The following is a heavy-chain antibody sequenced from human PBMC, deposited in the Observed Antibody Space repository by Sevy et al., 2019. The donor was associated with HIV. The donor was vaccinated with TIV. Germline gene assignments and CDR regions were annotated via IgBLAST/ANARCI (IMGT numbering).Heavy chain of an antibody. V-gene: IGHV3-15*01. J-gene: IGHJ6*02. Sequence: GGSLRLSCAASGFSFSHAWMTWVRQAPGKVLEWVGRIKSKPDGGTIDYAAPVKGRFTISRDDSKNTLYLQMNSLKTEDTAVYYCSTDPIIVLLVTDGMDVWGQGTTVTVSS. CDR3: STDPIIVLLVTDGMDV. D-gene: IGHD2-8*02. CDR1: GFSFSHAW. CDR2: IKSKPDGGTI.